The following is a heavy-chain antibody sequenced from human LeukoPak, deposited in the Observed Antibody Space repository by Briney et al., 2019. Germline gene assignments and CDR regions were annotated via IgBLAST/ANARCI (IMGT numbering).Heavy chain of an antibody. D-gene: IGHD5-18*01. J-gene: IGHJ4*02. V-gene: IGHV1-2*02. CDR1: GYTFTGCY. CDR3: AREQDIGMVSALDY. CDR2: INPNSGGT. Sequence: GASVKVSCKASGYTFTGCYMHWVRQAPGQGLEWMGWINPNSGGTNYAQKFQGRVTMTRDTSISTAYMELSRLRSDDTAVYYCAREQDIGMVSALDYWGQGTLVTVSS.